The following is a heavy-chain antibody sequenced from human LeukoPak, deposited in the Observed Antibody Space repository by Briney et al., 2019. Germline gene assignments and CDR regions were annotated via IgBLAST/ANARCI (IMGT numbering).Heavy chain of an antibody. CDR1: GFTFGSYA. CDR2: ISGSGGST. Sequence: GGSLRLSCAASGFTFGSYAMSWVRQAPGKGLEWVSAISGSGGSTYYADSVKGRFTISRDNSKNTLYLQMNSLRAEDTAVYYCAKSDRSSGYYHFDYWGQGTLVTVSS. CDR3: AKSDRSSGYYHFDY. D-gene: IGHD3-22*01. J-gene: IGHJ4*02. V-gene: IGHV3-23*01.